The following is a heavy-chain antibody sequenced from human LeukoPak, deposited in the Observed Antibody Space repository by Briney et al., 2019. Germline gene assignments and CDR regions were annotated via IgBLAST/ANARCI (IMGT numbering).Heavy chain of an antibody. J-gene: IGHJ4*02. D-gene: IGHD1-26*01. CDR1: GFTFSSYG. CDR2: IRYDGSNK. CDR3: AKVRSLLGRVGATSYFDY. V-gene: IGHV3-30*02. Sequence: PGGSLRLSCAASGFTFSSYGMHWVRQAPGKGLEWVAFIRYDGSNKYYADSVKGRFTISRDNSKNTLYLQMNSLRAEDTAVYYCAKVRSLLGRVGATSYFDYWGRGTLVTVSS.